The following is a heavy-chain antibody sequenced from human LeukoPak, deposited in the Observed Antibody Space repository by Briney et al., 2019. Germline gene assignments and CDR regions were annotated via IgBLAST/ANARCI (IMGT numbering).Heavy chain of an antibody. CDR3: ARASMGRRDGYNRHYEIDY. CDR1: NDSFSNYY. D-gene: IGHD5-24*01. CDR2: VYYTDKT. V-gene: IGHV4-59*01. Sequence: SETLSLTCTVSNDSFSNYYWTWIRQSPGKALEWIGYVYYTDKTHYNPSLKSRVFISADTSQNQFSLRLSSVTAADTAVYCCARASMGRRDGYNRHYEIDYWGQGTLVTVSS. J-gene: IGHJ4*02.